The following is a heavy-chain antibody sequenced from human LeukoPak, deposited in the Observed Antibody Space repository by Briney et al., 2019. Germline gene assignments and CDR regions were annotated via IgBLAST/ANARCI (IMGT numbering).Heavy chain of an antibody. CDR3: ARAVAGKKYFQH. CDR1: GGSISSGVYY. Sequence: TLSLTCTVSGGSISSGVYYWGWIGQHPGKGLEWIGYIYYSGSTYYNPSLKSRVTISVDTSKNQFSLKLSSVTAADTAVYYCARAVAGKKYFQHWGQGTLVTVSS. J-gene: IGHJ1*01. D-gene: IGHD6-19*01. V-gene: IGHV4-31*03. CDR2: IYYSGST.